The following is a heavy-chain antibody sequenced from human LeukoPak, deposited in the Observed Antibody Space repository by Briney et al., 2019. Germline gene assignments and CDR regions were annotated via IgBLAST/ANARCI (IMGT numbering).Heavy chain of an antibody. Sequence: GESLKISCKGSGYNFASYWIGWVRQMPEKGLEWMGIIYPGDSDTNYSPSFQGQVTISADKSISTAYLQWSSLKASDTAMYYCAFSPRGVMFDPWGQGTLVTVSS. CDR1: GYNFASYW. D-gene: IGHD3-10*01. CDR2: IYPGDSDT. V-gene: IGHV5-51*01. CDR3: AFSPRGVMFDP. J-gene: IGHJ5*02.